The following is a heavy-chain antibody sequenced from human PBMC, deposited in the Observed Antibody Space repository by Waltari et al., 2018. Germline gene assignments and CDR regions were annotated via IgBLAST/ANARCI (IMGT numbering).Heavy chain of an antibody. CDR3: ARDRDTSGFYGYFDY. CDR1: GYTFSSYA. Sequence: QVQLVQSGAEVKKPGASVTISCRPSGYTFSSYAITWVRQAPGQGLEWMGCISGYNGNTNFAQKFQGRITMTTDTSTRTAYMELRSLRSDDTAVYYCARDRDTSGFYGYFDYWGQGTLVTVSS. V-gene: IGHV1-18*01. J-gene: IGHJ4*02. D-gene: IGHD3-22*01. CDR2: ISGYNGNT.